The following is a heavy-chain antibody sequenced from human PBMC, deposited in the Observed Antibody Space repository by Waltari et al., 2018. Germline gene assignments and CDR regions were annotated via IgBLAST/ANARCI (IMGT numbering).Heavy chain of an antibody. J-gene: IGHJ4*02. V-gene: IGHV4-39*07. CDR1: GGSISSSSSY. CDR3: ASSWLEYGYDRFFDY. D-gene: IGHD5-18*01. CDR2: IYYSGST. Sequence: QLQLQESGPGLVKPSETLSLTCTVSGGSISSSSSYWCCIRQPPGKGLEWIGSIYYSGSTYYNPSLKSRVTISVDTSKNQFSLKLSSVTAADTAVYYCASSWLEYGYDRFFDYWGQGTLVTVSS.